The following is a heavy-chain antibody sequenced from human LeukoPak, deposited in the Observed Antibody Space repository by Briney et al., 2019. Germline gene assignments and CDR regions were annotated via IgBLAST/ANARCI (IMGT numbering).Heavy chain of an antibody. J-gene: IGHJ4*02. Sequence: GGSLRLSCAASGFSFSMYSMSWIRQAPGKGLEWVSVISDNGAVTFYGDSVKGRFTISRDNSKNTLYLQMSSLRVEDTAVYYCANDLGWIQLNLGRGQETLVTVSS. CDR1: GFSFSMYS. CDR3: ANDLGWIQLNLG. CDR2: ISDNGAVT. V-gene: IGHV3-23*01. D-gene: IGHD5-18*01.